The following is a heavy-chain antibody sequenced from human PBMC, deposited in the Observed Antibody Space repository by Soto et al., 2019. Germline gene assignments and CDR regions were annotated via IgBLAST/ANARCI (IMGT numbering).Heavy chain of an antibody. CDR1: GESFIGYY. V-gene: IGHV4-34*02. CDR3: ARANIVTTNWFDP. J-gene: IGHJ5*02. D-gene: IGHD5-12*01. Sequence: QVHLQQWGAGLLNPSETLSLTCAVYGESFIGYYWRWNRQPPGKELEWIGEINHTGSTNYNPSLKSRVTIAIDTSKNHFSLKLTCVTAADTSVYYCARANIVTTNWFDPWGQGTLVTVSS. CDR2: INHTGST.